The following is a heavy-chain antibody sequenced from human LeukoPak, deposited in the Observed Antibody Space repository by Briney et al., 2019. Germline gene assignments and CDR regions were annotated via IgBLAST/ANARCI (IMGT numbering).Heavy chain of an antibody. CDR2: IDYRGST. D-gene: IGHD5-18*01. CDR3: ARSRSGYSYDHAAFDI. CDR1: EGSISNYY. J-gene: IGHJ3*02. Sequence: SETLSLTCTVSEGSISNYYWSWIRQPPGTGLEWIAYIDYRGSTTYNPSLKSRVTISVDTSRNQFSLKLSSVTAADTAVYYCARSRSGYSYDHAAFDIWGQGTMVTVSS. V-gene: IGHV4-59*01.